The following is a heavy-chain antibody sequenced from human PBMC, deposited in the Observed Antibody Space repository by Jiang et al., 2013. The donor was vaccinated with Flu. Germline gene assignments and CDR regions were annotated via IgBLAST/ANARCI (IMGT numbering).Heavy chain of an antibody. D-gene: IGHD2-2*01. J-gene: IGHJ4*02. CDR3: ARGGTSSCDY. CDR1: GYTFTSYD. Sequence: SGAEVKKPGASVKVSCKASGYTFTSYDINWVRQATGQGLEWMAWVNPNTGATQYAPKFQGWITMTRDTSISTVFMELISLKSNDTAVYYCARGGTSSCDYWGQGTLVTVSS. CDR2: VNPNTGAT. V-gene: IGHV1-2*04.